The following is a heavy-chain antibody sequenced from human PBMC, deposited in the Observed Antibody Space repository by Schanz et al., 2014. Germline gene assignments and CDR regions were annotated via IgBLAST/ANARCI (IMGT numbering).Heavy chain of an antibody. Sequence: EVHLVESGGGLVQPGGSLRLSCAASGFNFITFAMSWVRQAPGKGPEWVSAIGGDASRTYYADSVKGRFTISRDNSKSPLYPQMNSLRPDDTAVYYCARPPPLVRGIAGWFGPWGQGSLVTVSS. J-gene: IGHJ5*02. CDR2: IGGDASRT. D-gene: IGHD3-10*01. CDR1: GFNFITFA. V-gene: IGHV3-23*04. CDR3: ARPPPLVRGIAGWFGP.